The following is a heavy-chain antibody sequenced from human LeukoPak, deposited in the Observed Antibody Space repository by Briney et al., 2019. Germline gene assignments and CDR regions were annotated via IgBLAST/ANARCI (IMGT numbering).Heavy chain of an antibody. CDR1: GGSFSGYY. J-gene: IGHJ4*02. Sequence: SETLSLTCAVYGGSFSGYYWSWIRQPPGKGLEWIGEINHSGSTNYNPSLKSRVTISVDTSKNQFSLKLSSVTAADTAVYYRARERTIFGVVIRYFDYWGQGTLVTVSS. CDR2: INHSGST. CDR3: ARERTIFGVVIRYFDY. V-gene: IGHV4-34*01. D-gene: IGHD3-3*01.